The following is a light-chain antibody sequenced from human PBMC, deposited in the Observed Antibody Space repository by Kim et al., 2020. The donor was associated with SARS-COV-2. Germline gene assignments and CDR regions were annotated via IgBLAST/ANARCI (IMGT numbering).Light chain of an antibody. V-gene: IGKV3-20*01. CDR2: AAS. Sequence: EIVLTQSPGTLSLSPGERATLSCRASQSVSSSYLAWYQQKPDQAPRLLFYAASSRATGTPDRFSGSWSGADFTLTISRLEPEDFAVYYCQQYGSSPLTFGEGTKVDIK. CDR3: QQYGSSPLT. J-gene: IGKJ4*02. CDR1: QSVSSSY.